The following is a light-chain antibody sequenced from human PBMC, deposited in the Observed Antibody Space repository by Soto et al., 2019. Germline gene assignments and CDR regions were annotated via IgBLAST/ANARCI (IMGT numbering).Light chain of an antibody. V-gene: IGLV2-18*01. Sequence: QSVLTQPPSVSGAPGQSVTISCTGTSSDVGSYNRVSWYQQPPGTAPKLMIYEVSNRPSGVPDRFSGSKSGNTASLTISGLQAEDEADDYCSLYTSSSTYVFGTGTKLPVL. CDR2: EVS. CDR3: SLYTSSSTYV. J-gene: IGLJ1*01. CDR1: SSDVGSYNR.